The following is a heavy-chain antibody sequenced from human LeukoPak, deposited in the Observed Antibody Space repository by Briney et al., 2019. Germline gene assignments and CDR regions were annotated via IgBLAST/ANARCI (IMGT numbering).Heavy chain of an antibody. CDR2: INSDGSST. J-gene: IGHJ4*02. CDR1: GFTFSSYW. CDR3: ARERGPYSSSWGFDY. V-gene: IGHV3-74*01. Sequence: GGSLRLSCAASGFTFSSYWMYRVRQAPGKGLVWVSRINSDGSSTSYADSVKGRFTISRDNAKNTLYLQMNSLRAEDTAVYYCARERGPYSSSWGFDYWGQGALVTVSS. D-gene: IGHD6-13*01.